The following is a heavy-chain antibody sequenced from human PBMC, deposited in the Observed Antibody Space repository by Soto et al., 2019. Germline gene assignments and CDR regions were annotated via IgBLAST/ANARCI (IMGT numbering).Heavy chain of an antibody. CDR2: ISSSSSYI. J-gene: IGHJ4*02. CDR3: ASGARIPLRFLEWLQRDPFDY. CDR1: GFTFSSYS. V-gene: IGHV3-21*01. D-gene: IGHD3-3*01. Sequence: GGSLRLSCAASGFTFSSYSMNWVRQAPGKGLEWVSSISSSSSYIYYADSVKGRFTISRDNAKNSLYLQMNSLRAEDTAVYYCASGARIPLRFLEWLQRDPFDYWGQGTLVTVSS.